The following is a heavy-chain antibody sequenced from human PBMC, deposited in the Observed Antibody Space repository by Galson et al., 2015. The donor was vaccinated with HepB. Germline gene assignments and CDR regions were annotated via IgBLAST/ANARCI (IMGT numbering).Heavy chain of an antibody. CDR2: IHTKTGNP. V-gene: IGHV7-4-1*02. CDR1: GYFFTNYA. Sequence: SVKVSCKASGYFFTNYAMNWVRQAPGQGLEWMGWIHTKTGNPSYAQGFTRRFVFSLDPSVSTAYLEINSLRSEDTAVYYCARDNAYGRNWFDPWGQGTLVAVSS. D-gene: IGHD3-16*01. J-gene: IGHJ5*02. CDR3: ARDNAYGRNWFDP.